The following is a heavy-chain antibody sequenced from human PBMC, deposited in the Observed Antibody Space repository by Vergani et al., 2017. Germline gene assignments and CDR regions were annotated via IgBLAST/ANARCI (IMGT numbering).Heavy chain of an antibody. CDR2: ISGSGGST. D-gene: IGHD6-19*01. Sequence: EVQLLESGGGLVQPGGSLRLSCAASGFTFSSYAMSWVRQAPGKGLEWVSAISGSGGSTYYADSVKGRFTISRHNSKNTLYLQMNSLRAEDTAVYYCAKARGWYYYYGIDVWGQGTTVTVSS. CDR1: GFTFSSYA. J-gene: IGHJ6*02. CDR3: AKARGWYYYYGIDV. V-gene: IGHV3-23*01.